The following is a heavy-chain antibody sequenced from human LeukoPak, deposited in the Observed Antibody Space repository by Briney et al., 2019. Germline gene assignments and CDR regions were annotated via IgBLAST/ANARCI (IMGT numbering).Heavy chain of an antibody. CDR2: IHTDGSYA. V-gene: IGHV3-74*01. CDR3: ARPKFSDYYYYMDV. CDR1: GFTFSNYW. Sequence: GGSLRLSCAASGFTFSNYWMHWVRQAPGKGLVWVSRIHTDGSYAAYADSVKGRFTISRDNAKNTVLLQMNSLTAEDTAVYYCARPKFSDYYYYMDVWGRGTTVTVSS. J-gene: IGHJ6*03. D-gene: IGHD6-25*01.